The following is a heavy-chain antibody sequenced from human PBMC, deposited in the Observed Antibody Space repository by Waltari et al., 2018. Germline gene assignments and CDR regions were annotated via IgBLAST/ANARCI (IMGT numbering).Heavy chain of an antibody. V-gene: IGHV3-48*01. CDR1: GFTFGLYT. D-gene: IGHD1-7*01. CDR3: ARAQLELRLASDI. J-gene: IGHJ3*02. CDR2: ITRSSTTI. Sequence: EVQLVESGGGLVQPGGSLRLYCAAAGFTFGLYTMKWVRQAPGKGLEWVSYITRSSTTIHYADSVKGRFTISRDNAKNSLYLEMSSLRAEDTAVYYCARAQLELRLASDIWGQGTMVTVSS.